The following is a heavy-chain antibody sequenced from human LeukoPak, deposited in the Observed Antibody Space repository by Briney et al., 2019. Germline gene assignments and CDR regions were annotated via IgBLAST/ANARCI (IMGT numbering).Heavy chain of an antibody. D-gene: IGHD3-16*02. CDR3: ARAKIMITFGGVIVNDAFDI. J-gene: IGHJ3*02. CDR1: GFTLSSHW. Sequence: GGSLRLSCTASGFTLSSHWMHWVRQVPGKGLVWVSRVNSDGSTTDYAESVKGRFTISRDNAKNTLYLQMNSLRAEDTALYHCARAKIMITFGGVIVNDAFDIWGQGTMVTVSS. CDR2: VNSDGSTT. V-gene: IGHV3-74*01.